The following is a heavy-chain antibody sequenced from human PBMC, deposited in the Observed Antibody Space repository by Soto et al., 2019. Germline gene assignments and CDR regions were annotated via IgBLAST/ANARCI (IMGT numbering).Heavy chain of an antibody. CDR1: GYTFTSYD. CDR2: MNPNSGNT. D-gene: IGHD3-3*01. Sequence: ASVKVSCKASGYTFTSYDINWVRQATGQGLEWMGWMNPNSGNTGYAQKFQGRVTMTRNTSISTAYMELSSLRSEDTAVYYCARGIGDFWSGYDAFDIWGQGTMVTVSS. CDR3: ARGIGDFWSGYDAFDI. V-gene: IGHV1-8*01. J-gene: IGHJ3*02.